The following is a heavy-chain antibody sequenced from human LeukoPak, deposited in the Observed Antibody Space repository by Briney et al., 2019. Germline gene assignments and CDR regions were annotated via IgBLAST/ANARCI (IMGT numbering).Heavy chain of an antibody. V-gene: IGHV1-69*13. CDR1: GYTFTSYY. Sequence: ASVKVSCKASGYTFTSYYMHWVRQAPGQGLEWMGGIIPIFGTANYAQKFQGRVTITADESTSTAYMELSSLRSEDTAVYYCARGGITPHVAHYWGQGTLVTVSS. CDR3: ARGGITPHVAHY. CDR2: IIPIFGTA. J-gene: IGHJ4*02. D-gene: IGHD1-14*01.